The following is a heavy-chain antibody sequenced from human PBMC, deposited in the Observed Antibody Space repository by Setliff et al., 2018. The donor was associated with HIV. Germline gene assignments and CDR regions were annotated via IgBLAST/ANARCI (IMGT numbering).Heavy chain of an antibody. CDR1: GYTLTGYY. D-gene: IGHD1-26*01. CDR2: INPTSGDT. J-gene: IGHJ4*02. CDR3: AREGISGSYFDY. Sequence: ASVKVSCKASGYTLTGYYMNWVRQAPGQGLEWMGRINPTSGDTNYAQKFQGRVTMTRDTSISSAYMELSRLKSDDAAVYYCAREGISGSYFDYWGQGTLVTVSS. V-gene: IGHV1-2*06.